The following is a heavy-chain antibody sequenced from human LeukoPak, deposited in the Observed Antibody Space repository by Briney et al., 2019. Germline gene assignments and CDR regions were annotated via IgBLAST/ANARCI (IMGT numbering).Heavy chain of an antibody. J-gene: IGHJ4*02. D-gene: IGHD6-6*01. Sequence: ASVKVSCKASGYTFTGYYMHWVRQAPGQGLEWMGWINPNSGGTNYAQKFQGRVTMTRDTSISTAYMELSRLRSDDTAVYYCAREFYSSSSPTTDYWGQGTLVTVSS. CDR2: INPNSGGT. V-gene: IGHV1-2*02. CDR3: AREFYSSSSPTTDY. CDR1: GYTFTGYY.